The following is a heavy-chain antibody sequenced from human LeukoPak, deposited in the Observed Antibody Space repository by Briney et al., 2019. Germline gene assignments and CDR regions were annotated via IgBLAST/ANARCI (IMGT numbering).Heavy chain of an antibody. V-gene: IGHV3-9*01. Sequence: PGGSLRLSCAASGFTFDDYAMHWVRQAPGKGLEWVSGISWNNDNRGYADSVKGRFTISRDNAKNSLYLQMNGLRAEDTALYYCAKDMVGSGGSGSGFDSWGQGTLVTVSS. CDR2: ISWNNDNR. J-gene: IGHJ4*02. D-gene: IGHD3-3*01. CDR3: AKDMVGSGGSGSGFDS. CDR1: GFTFDDYA.